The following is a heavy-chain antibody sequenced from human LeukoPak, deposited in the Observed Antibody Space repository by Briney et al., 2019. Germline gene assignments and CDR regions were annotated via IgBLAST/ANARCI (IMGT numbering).Heavy chain of an antibody. CDR3: ARTGYSSGWYFFTK. CDR1: GFTFDDYA. J-gene: IGHJ4*02. Sequence: GGSLRLSCAASGFTFDDYAMHWVRQAPGKGLEWVSGISWNSGSIGYADSVKGRFTISRDNAKNSLYLQMNSLRAEDTALYYCARTGYSSGWYFFTKWGQGTLVTVSS. D-gene: IGHD6-19*01. CDR2: ISWNSGSI. V-gene: IGHV3-9*01.